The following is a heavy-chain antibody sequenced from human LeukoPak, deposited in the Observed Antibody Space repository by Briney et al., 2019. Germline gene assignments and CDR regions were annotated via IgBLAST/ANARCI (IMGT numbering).Heavy chain of an antibody. CDR2: INYSGST. Sequence: SGTLSLICDVYGGSFSGYFWSWIRQPPGKGLEWIGEINYSGSTNYIPSLKSRVTRSVDTSKNQSSLKPSSVTAADTPVYYCARVTDLTMIVVAVDYWGHGTLVTVSS. J-gene: IGHJ4*01. D-gene: IGHD3-22*01. CDR1: GGSFSGYF. CDR3: ARVTDLTMIVVAVDY. V-gene: IGHV4-34*01.